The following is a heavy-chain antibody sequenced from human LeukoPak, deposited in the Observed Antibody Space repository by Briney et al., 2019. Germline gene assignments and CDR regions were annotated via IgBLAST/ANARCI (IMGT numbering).Heavy chain of an antibody. CDR3: TREGGYFGSGSYSALHDAFDI. Sequence: GRSLRLSCTASGFTFGDYAMSWFRQAPGKGLEWVGFIRSKAHGGTAEYAASVKGRFTISRDDSKSIAYLQMNSLKTEDTAVYYCTREGGYFGSGSYSALHDAFDIWGQGTMVTVSS. J-gene: IGHJ3*02. D-gene: IGHD3-10*01. CDR1: GFTFGDYA. CDR2: IRSKAHGGTA. V-gene: IGHV3-49*03.